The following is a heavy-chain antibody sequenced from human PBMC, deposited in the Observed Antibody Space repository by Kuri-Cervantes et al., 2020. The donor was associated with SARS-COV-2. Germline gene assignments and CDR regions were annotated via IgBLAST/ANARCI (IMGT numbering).Heavy chain of an antibody. CDR3: ARSRFGDYLDAFDI. CDR2: IIPIFGTA. CDR1: GGTFSSYA. Sequence: SVKVSCKASGGTFSSYAISWVRQAPGQGLEWMGGIIPIFGTANYAQKFQGRVTITTDEPTSTAYMELSSLRSEDTAVYYCARSRFGDYLDAFDIWGQGTMVTVSS. D-gene: IGHD3-10*01. V-gene: IGHV1-69*05. J-gene: IGHJ3*02.